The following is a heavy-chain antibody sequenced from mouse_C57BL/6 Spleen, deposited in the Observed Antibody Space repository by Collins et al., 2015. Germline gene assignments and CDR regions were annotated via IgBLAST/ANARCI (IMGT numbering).Heavy chain of an antibody. V-gene: IGHV1-52*01. CDR2: IDPSDSET. CDR3: AGGAY. Sequence: MHWVRQRPIQGLEWIGNIDPSDSETHYNQKFKDKATLTVDKSSSTAYMQFSSLTSEDSAIYYCAGGAYWGQGTLVTVSA. J-gene: IGHJ3*01.